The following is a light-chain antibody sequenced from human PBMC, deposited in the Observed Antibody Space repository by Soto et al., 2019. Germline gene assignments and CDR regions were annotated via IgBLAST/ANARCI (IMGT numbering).Light chain of an antibody. CDR3: QQHSHWPPWT. CDR2: GAS. Sequence: EVVLTQSPATLSLSPGERATLSCRASQNVRTFLDWYQQKPGQGPRLLIYGASNRATGIPARFSGSGSGTDFTLTISSLEPEDFAIYYCQQHSHWPPWTFGQGTRVEIQ. J-gene: IGKJ1*01. V-gene: IGKV3-11*01. CDR1: QNVRTF.